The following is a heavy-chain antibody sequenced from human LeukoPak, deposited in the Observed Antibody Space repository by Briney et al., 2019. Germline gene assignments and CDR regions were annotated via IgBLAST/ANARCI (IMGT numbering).Heavy chain of an antibody. D-gene: IGHD3-10*01. V-gene: IGHV3-48*03. CDR1: EFTFSSYE. Sequence: GGSLRLSCAASEFTFSSYEMNWVRQAPGKGLERVSYISSSGSTIYYADSVKGRFTISRDNAKSSLYLQMDSLRAEDTAVYYCARDDEGVICFGEPPYWGQGTLVTVSS. CDR2: ISSSGSTI. J-gene: IGHJ4*02. CDR3: ARDDEGVICFGEPPY.